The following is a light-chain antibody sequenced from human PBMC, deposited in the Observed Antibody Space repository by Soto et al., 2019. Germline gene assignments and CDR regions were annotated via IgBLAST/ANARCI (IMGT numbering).Light chain of an antibody. Sequence: EIVLTQSPGTLSLSPGERATLSCRASQSVSSSYLAWYQQKPGQAPRLLIYGASNRATGIPDRFSGSGSGTDFTLTIRRLEPEDFAVYYCQQYGSSGTFGQGTKVDIK. CDR3: QQYGSSGT. V-gene: IGKV3-20*01. CDR1: QSVSSSY. J-gene: IGKJ1*01. CDR2: GAS.